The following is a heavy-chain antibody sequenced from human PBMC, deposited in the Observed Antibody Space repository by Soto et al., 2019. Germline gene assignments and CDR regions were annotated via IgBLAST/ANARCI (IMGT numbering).Heavy chain of an antibody. D-gene: IGHD2-21*01. Sequence: QVQLVESGGGVVQPGRSLRLSCAASGFTFSSYGMHWVRQAPGKGLEWVAVIWYDGSNKYYADSVKGRFTISRDNSKNTLYLQMNSLRAEDMAVYYCARVTKRVWGVDVWGQGTTVTVSS. CDR3: ARVTKRVWGVDV. V-gene: IGHV3-33*01. CDR1: GFTFSSYG. J-gene: IGHJ6*02. CDR2: IWYDGSNK.